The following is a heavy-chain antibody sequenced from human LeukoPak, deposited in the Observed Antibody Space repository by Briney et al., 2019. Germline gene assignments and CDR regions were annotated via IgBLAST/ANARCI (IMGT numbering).Heavy chain of an antibody. CDR3: ARVRKEEVAVAWRAFDI. CDR1: GGSIRSHF. D-gene: IGHD6-19*01. V-gene: IGHV4-59*11. CDR2: GHHSGST. Sequence: SETLSLTCTFSGGSIRSHFWNWVRQFPGKGLEWIGFGHHSGSTMYNPSLNSRVALSVDASKNQFSLKLNSVTVADTAVYYCARVRKEEVAVAWRAFDIWGQGTMVTVSS. J-gene: IGHJ3*02.